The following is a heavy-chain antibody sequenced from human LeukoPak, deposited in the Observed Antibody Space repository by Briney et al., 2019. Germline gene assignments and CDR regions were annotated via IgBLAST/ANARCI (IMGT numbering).Heavy chain of an antibody. J-gene: IGHJ4*02. D-gene: IGHD6-19*01. Sequence: GGSLRLSCAASGFTFSNAWMSWVRRAPGKGLEWVGRIKSKTDGGTTDYAAPVKGRFTISRDDSKNTLYLQMNSLKTEDTAVYYCTTDPPFPLHSSGRDYWGQGTLVTVSS. CDR2: IKSKTDGGTT. CDR1: GFTFSNAW. CDR3: TTDPPFPLHSSGRDY. V-gene: IGHV3-15*01.